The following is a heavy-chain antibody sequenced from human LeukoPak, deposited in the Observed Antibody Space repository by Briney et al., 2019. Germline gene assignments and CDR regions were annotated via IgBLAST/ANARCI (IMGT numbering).Heavy chain of an antibody. CDR1: GFTFSSNSM. J-gene: IGHJ6*03. Sequence: GSLRLSCAASGFTFSSNSMNWVRQAPGKGLEWIASIHYTGRTYYNPSLKSRVTIAVDTSKNQFSVRMTSVTAADTAVYYCARRADHFYYYMDVWGKGTTVTVSS. D-gene: IGHD3-10*01. CDR2: IHYTGRT. V-gene: IGHV4-39*07. CDR3: ARRADHFYYYMDV.